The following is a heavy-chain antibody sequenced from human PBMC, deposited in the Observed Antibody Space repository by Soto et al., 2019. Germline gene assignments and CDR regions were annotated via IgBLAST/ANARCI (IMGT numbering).Heavy chain of an antibody. CDR1: GFTFDDYA. J-gene: IGHJ4*02. CDR2: ISWNSGSI. CDR3: AKGGQLLTKGGGY. V-gene: IGHV3-9*01. D-gene: IGHD2-2*01. Sequence: EVQLVESGGGLVQPGRSLRLSCAASGFTFDDYAMHWVRQAPGKGLEWVSGISWNSGSIGYADSVKGRFTISRDNAKNSLYLQMNSLRAEDTALYYCAKGGQLLTKGGGYWGQGTLVTVSS.